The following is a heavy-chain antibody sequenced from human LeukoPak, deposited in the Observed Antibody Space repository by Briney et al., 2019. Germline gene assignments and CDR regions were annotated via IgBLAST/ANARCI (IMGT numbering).Heavy chain of an antibody. Sequence: VGSVKVSCKASGYTFTGYYMHWVRQAPGQGLEWMGWINPNSGGTNYAQKFQGRVTMTRDTSISTAYMELSSLRSEDTAVYYCARVGYGSGSYYYYYYYMDVWGKGTTVTISS. CDR2: INPNSGGT. V-gene: IGHV1-2*02. J-gene: IGHJ6*03. CDR3: ARVGYGSGSYYYYYYYMDV. CDR1: GYTFTGYY. D-gene: IGHD3-10*01.